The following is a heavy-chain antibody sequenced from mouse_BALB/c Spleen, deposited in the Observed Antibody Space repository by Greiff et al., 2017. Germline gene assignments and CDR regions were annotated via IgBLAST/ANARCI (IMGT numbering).Heavy chain of an antibody. CDR1: GYTFTDYA. D-gene: IGHD1-1*01. J-gene: IGHJ3*01. V-gene: IGHV1-67*01. CDR2: ISTYYGNT. CDR3: AGNYYGSSWFAY. Sequence: VQLQQSGPELVRPGVSVKISCKGSGYTFTDYAMHWVKQSHAKSLEWIGVISTYYGNTNYNQKFKGKATMTVDKSSSTAYMQLSSLTSEDSAVYYCAGNYYGSSWFAYWGQGTLVTVSA.